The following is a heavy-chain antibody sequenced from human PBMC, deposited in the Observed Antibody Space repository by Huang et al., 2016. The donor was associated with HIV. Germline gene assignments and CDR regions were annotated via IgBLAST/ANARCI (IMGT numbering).Heavy chain of an antibody. CDR2: SNRDGSSS. V-gene: IGHV3-74*01. CDR3: VRDPRIQSWLNYFDY. D-gene: IGHD3-22*01. CDR1: GFTFSSYW. J-gene: IGHJ4*02. Sequence: EVQLVESGGGVVQPGGSLRLSCAASGFTFSSYWMHWVRQAPGKGRVGVSRSNRDGSSSGYADSVKGRFTISRDNAKNTLYLQMNSLRAEDTAVYYCVRDPRIQSWLNYFDYWGQGTLVSVSS.